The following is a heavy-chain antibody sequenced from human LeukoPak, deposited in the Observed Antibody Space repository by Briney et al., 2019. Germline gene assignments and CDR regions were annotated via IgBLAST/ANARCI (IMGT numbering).Heavy chain of an antibody. Sequence: GGSLRLSCAASGFTFSTYAMTWVRQAPGKGVGWGSVIFNSGTSTYSADSVKGRFTISRDNSKDTLHLQMSSLRAEDTAVYYCAKDMYGDFGGVDYWGQGTLVTVSS. CDR3: AKDMYGDFGGVDY. CDR2: IFNSGTST. CDR1: GFTFSTYA. J-gene: IGHJ4*02. D-gene: IGHD4-17*01. V-gene: IGHV3-23*01.